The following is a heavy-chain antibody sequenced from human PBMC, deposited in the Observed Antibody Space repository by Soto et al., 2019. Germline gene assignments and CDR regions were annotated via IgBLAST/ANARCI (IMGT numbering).Heavy chain of an antibody. D-gene: IGHD3-10*01. CDR3: ARLQWGGSWNIWQNYFDY. J-gene: IGHJ4*02. CDR1: SGSISSRSYH. CDR2: IYYSGST. Sequence: SETLSITCTVSSGSISSRSYHWCWILQPPGKGLEWIGNIYYSGSTYYNPSLKSRITISVDTSKNQFSLKLSSVTAADTAVYYCARLQWGGSWNIWQNYFDYCGQGTLVTVSS. V-gene: IGHV4-39*01.